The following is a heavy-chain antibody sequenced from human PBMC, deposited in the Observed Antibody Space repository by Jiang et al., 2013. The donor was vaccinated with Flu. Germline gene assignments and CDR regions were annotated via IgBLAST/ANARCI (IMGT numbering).Heavy chain of an antibody. Sequence: GAEVKKPGASVKVSCKASGYTFTGYYMHWVRQAPGQGPEWMGWINPNTGGTNYAQKFQGWVTMTRDTSVSTAYMELSRLKSDDTAVYYCAREFYYVSGRAFDFWGRGTLVTVSS. J-gene: IGHJ4*02. CDR1: GYTFTGYY. CDR3: AREFYYVSGRAFDF. D-gene: IGHD3-10*01. CDR2: INPNTGGT. V-gene: IGHV1-2*04.